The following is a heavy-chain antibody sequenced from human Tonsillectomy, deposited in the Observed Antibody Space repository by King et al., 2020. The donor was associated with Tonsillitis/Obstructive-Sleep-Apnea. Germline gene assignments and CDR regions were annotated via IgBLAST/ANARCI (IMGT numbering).Heavy chain of an antibody. CDR1: GFTFSNYA. J-gene: IGHJ6*03. V-gene: IGHV3-23*04. Sequence: VQLVESGGGLVQPGGSLRLSCAASGFTFSNYAMTWVRQAPGKGLEWVSVVSGSGGSTYYADSVKGRFTISRDNSKNTLYLQMNSLRAEDTAVYYCAKDSVSSGYYPSNYYYMDVWGKGTTVTVSS. D-gene: IGHD3-22*01. CDR2: VSGSGGST. CDR3: AKDSVSSGYYPSNYYYMDV.